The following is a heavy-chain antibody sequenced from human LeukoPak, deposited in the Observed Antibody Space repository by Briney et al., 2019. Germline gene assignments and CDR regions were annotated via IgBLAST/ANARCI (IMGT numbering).Heavy chain of an antibody. V-gene: IGHV3-30*03. Sequence: GGSLRLSCAASGFTFSSFGMHWVRQAPGKGLEWVAVISYDGGKEYFADSVKGRFTISRDNSKNTMYLEMNSLRVEDTALYYCHSTSAREDAFDIWGQGTIVTVSS. CDR3: HSTSAREDAFDI. J-gene: IGHJ3*02. CDR1: GFTFSSFG. CDR2: ISYDGGKE. D-gene: IGHD1-26*01.